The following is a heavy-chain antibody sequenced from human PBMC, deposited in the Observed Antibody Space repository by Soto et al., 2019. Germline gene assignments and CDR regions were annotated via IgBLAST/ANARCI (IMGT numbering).Heavy chain of an antibody. V-gene: IGHV3-74*01. CDR3: ARDLQPVLRYFDWPQRFDY. Sequence: GGPRRLSCAASCCTFRNYRTHCVRQAPCRWLLWVSRINLDVSSTSYADSVKGRFTISRDNAKNTLYLQMNSLRAEDTAVYYCARDLQPVLRYFDWPQRFDYWGQAILLTTS. CDR2: INLDVSST. J-gene: IGHJ4*02. D-gene: IGHD3-9*01. CDR1: CCTFRNYR.